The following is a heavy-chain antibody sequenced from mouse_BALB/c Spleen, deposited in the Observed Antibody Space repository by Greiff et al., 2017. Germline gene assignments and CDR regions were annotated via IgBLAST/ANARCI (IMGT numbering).Heavy chain of an antibody. CDR2: INPSSGYT. J-gene: IGHJ3*01. CDR1: GYTFTSYT. V-gene: IGHV1-4*02. D-gene: IGHD1-1*01. CDR3: ARSHYYGSSWFAY. Sequence: QVQLQQSAAELARPGASVKMSCKASGYTFTSYTMRWVKQRPGQGLEWIGYINPSSGYTEYNQKFKDKTTLTADKSSSTAYMQLSSLTSEDSAVYYCARSHYYGSSWFAYWGQGTLVTVSA.